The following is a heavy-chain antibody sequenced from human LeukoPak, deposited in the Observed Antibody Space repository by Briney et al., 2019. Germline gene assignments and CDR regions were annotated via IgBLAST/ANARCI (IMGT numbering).Heavy chain of an antibody. CDR1: GFTFSSYG. CDR3: AKGSGDYFQYYFDY. D-gene: IGHD4-17*01. CDR2: IWYDGSNK. Sequence: PGRSLRLSCAASGFTFSSYGMHWVRQAPGKGLEWVAVIWYDGSNKYYADSVKGRFTISRDNSKNTLYLQMNSLRAEDTAVYYCAKGSGDYFQYYFDYWGQGTLVTVSS. J-gene: IGHJ4*02. V-gene: IGHV3-33*06.